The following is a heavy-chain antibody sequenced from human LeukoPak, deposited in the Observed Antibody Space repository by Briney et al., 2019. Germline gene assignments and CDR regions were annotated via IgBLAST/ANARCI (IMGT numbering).Heavy chain of an antibody. J-gene: IGHJ4*02. V-gene: IGHV3-53*01. CDR2: IYTDGRT. CDR3: AKVRTGHYFDY. D-gene: IGHD1-1*01. Sequence: GGSLRLSCAASGFTVSNFYMSWVRQAPGKGLDWVSIIYTDGRTYYADSVKGRFTISRDNSKNTLYLQMNSLRAEDTAVYYCAKVRTGHYFDYWGQGTLVTVTS. CDR1: GFTVSNFY.